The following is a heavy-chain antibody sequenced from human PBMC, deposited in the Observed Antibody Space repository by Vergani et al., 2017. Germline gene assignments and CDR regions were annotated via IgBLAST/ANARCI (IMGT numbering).Heavy chain of an antibody. V-gene: IGHV3-23*01. D-gene: IGHD4-11*01. CDR2: ISGSGGST. CDR1: GFTFSSYA. Sequence: EVQLLESGGGLVQPGGSLRLSCAASGFTFSSYAMSWVRQAPGKGLEWVSAISGSGGSTYYADSVKGRFTISRDNSKNTLYLQMNSLIAEDTAVYYCAKFNSNYEYYFDYWGQGTLVTVSS. CDR3: AKFNSNYEYYFDY. J-gene: IGHJ4*02.